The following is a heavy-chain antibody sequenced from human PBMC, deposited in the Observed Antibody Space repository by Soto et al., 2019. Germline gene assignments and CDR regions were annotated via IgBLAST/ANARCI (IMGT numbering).Heavy chain of an antibody. CDR2: INHSGST. J-gene: IGHJ4*02. Sequence: QVQLQQWGAGLLKPSETLSLTCAVYGGAFSGYYWSWLRQPPGKGLEWIGEINHSGSTNYNPSLKGRVTISVDTSKNQFSLKLSSVTAAYTAVYYCARANYYVWVSYRSDYWGQGTLVPVSS. CDR1: GGAFSGYY. V-gene: IGHV4-34*01. D-gene: IGHD3-16*02. CDR3: ARANYYVWVSYRSDY.